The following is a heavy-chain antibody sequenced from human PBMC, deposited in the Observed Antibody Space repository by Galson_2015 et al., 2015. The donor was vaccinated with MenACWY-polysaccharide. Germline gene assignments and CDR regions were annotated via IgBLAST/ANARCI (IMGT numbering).Heavy chain of an antibody. CDR1: GYTFSSYD. CDR2: MNPNSGKT. Sequence: SVKVSCKASGYTFSSYDINWVRQTPGQGLEWMGWMNPNSGKTGYAQKFQGRVTMTRNTSISIAYMELSSLRSEDTAVYYCARGGKYYDDSSGYLHWFDPWGQGTLVTVSS. J-gene: IGHJ5*02. CDR3: ARGGKYYDDSSGYLHWFDP. D-gene: IGHD3-22*01. V-gene: IGHV1-8*01.